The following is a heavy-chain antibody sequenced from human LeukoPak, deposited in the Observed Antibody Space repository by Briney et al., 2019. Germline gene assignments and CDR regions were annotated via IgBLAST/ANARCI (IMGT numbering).Heavy chain of an antibody. J-gene: IGHJ6*03. V-gene: IGHV1-69*01. CDR3: ARDGAAIPRGMTRDYYYYMDV. CDR2: IIPIFGTA. CDR1: GGTFSSYA. D-gene: IGHD3-16*01. Sequence: SVKVSCKASGGTFSSYAISWVRQAPGQGLEWMGGIIPIFGTANYAQKFQGRVTITADDSTSPAYMVLSTLRSEDTAVYYCARDGAAIPRGMTRDYYYYMDVWGKGTTVTVSS.